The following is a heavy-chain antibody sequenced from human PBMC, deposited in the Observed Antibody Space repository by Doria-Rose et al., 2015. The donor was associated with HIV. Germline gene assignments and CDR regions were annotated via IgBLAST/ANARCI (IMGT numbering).Heavy chain of an antibody. CDR3: ARIKSSRWYHKYYFDF. CDR2: IFSTDER. Sequence: QVTLKESGPVLVKPTETLTLTCTVSGVSLSSPGMGVSWIRQPPGKALAWLANIFSTDERSYNTSLMSRLTISRGTSKSQVVLTMTDMDPVDTATYYCARIKSSRWYHKYYFDFWGQGTLVIVSA. J-gene: IGHJ4*02. V-gene: IGHV2-26*01. CDR1: GVSLSSPGMG. D-gene: IGHD6-13*01.